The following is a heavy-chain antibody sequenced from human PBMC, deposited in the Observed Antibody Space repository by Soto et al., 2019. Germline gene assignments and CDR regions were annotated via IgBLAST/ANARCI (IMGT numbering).Heavy chain of an antibody. CDR3: ARHHLAVAGTNWFDP. V-gene: IGHV3-23*01. CDR2: IDGSGGTT. CDR1: GFPFSSTD. Sequence: GGSLRLSCAASGFPFSSTDMTWVRQAPGKGLEWVSTIDGSGGTTYYADSVKGRFTISRDNSINTVFLQMNSLRADDTALYFCARHHLAVAGTNWFDPWGQGTLVTVSS. D-gene: IGHD6-19*01. J-gene: IGHJ5*02.